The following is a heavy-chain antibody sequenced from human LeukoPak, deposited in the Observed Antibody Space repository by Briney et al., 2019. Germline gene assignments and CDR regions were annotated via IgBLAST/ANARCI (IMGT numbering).Heavy chain of an antibody. V-gene: IGHV4-39*01. Sequence: SETLSLTCTVSDGSITNNNYYWGWIRQPPGKGLGWIGSIYYSGSTYYNPSLKSRVTISVDTSKNQFSLKLSSVTAADTAVYYCAREGTTITTWDSWGQGTLVTVSS. D-gene: IGHD4-11*01. CDR3: AREGTTITTWDS. J-gene: IGHJ4*02. CDR2: IYYSGST. CDR1: DGSITNNNYY.